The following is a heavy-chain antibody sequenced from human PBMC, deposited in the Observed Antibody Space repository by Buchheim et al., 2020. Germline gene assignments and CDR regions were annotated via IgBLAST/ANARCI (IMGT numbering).Heavy chain of an antibody. V-gene: IGHV4-31*03. J-gene: IGHJ5*02. CDR1: GGSISSGGYY. Sequence: QVQLQESGPGLVKPSQTLSLTCTVSGGSISSGGYYWSWIRQHPGKGLEWIGYIYYSGSTYYNPSLKSRVTISVATPKNPFSLKLSSVTAADTAVYYCARDAIYCTNGVCNHNWFDPWGQGTL. D-gene: IGHD2-8*01. CDR2: IYYSGST. CDR3: ARDAIYCTNGVCNHNWFDP.